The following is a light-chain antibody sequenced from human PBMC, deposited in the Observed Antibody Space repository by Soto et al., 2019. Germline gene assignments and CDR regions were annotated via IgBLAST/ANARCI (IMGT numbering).Light chain of an antibody. CDR2: GAS. CDR3: QQYDVSPPIT. Sequence: EIVWTQVPCTLSLSPGARATLSCTAVQSVTSNSLAWYQQKVGRAPRVLIYGASNRATGIPDRFSGSGSGTDFTLTISRLEPEDYAVYYCQQYDVSPPITFGQGTRLEIK. CDR1: QSVTSNS. V-gene: IGKV3-20*01. J-gene: IGKJ5*01.